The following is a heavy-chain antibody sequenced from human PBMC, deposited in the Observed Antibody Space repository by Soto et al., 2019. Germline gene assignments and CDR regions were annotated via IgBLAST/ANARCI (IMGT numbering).Heavy chain of an antibody. Sequence: GGSLRLSCAASGFTFSSYAMSWVRQAPGKGLEWVSAISGSGGSTYYADSVKGRFTISRDNSKNTLYLQMKSLRAEDTAVYYFAKDLKIPPHSMPIVATTNNYFDYWGQGTLVTVSS. CDR1: GFTFSSYA. V-gene: IGHV3-23*01. J-gene: IGHJ4*02. CDR3: AKDLKIPPHSMPIVATTNNYFDY. D-gene: IGHD5-12*01. CDR2: ISGSGGST.